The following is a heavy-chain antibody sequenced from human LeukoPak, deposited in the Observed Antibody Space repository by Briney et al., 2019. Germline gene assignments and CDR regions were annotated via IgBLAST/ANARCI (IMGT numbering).Heavy chain of an antibody. CDR2: IIPILGIA. CDR1: GGTFSSYA. V-gene: IGHV1-69*04. CDR3: ARDDSSGYYHGAFDI. D-gene: IGHD3-22*01. J-gene: IGHJ3*02. Sequence: GASVKVSCKASGGTFSSYAISWVRQAPGQGLEWMGRIIPILGIANYAQKFQGRVTITADKSTSTAYMELSSLGSEDTAVYYCARDDSSGYYHGAFDIWGQGTMVTVSS.